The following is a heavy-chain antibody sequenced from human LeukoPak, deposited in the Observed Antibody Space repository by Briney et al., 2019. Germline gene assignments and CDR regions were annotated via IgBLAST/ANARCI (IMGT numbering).Heavy chain of an antibody. CDR1: GFTFSNYA. D-gene: IGHD2-15*01. CDR2: IDDSAFRA. Sequence: PGGSLRLSCAASGFTFSNYAMSWVRQAPGKGLEWVSSIDDSAFRAYYADSVKGRFTISRDNSKNTLYLQMNSLTAGDTAVYYCARISQSSGGFYYWGQGTLVTVSS. CDR3: ARISQSSGGFYY. V-gene: IGHV3-23*01. J-gene: IGHJ4*02.